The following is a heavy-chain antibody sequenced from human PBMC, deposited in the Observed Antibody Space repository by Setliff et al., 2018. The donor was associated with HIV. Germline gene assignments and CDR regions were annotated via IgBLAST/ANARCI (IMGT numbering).Heavy chain of an antibody. CDR3: AGGLKAEYYYYYYMDV. CDR1: GDSISSGSYY. J-gene: IGHJ6*03. V-gene: IGHV4-31*03. CDR2: ICCSGST. Sequence: KTSETLSLTCTVSGDSISSGSYYWSWIRQHPGKGLERIGYICCSGSTFYNPSLQSRITISVDTSKNHFSLKLTSVSAADTAVYYCAGGLKAEYYYYYYMDVWGKGTTVTVSS.